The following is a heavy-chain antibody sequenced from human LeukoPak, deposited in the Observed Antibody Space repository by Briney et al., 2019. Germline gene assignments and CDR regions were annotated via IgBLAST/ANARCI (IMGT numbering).Heavy chain of an antibody. CDR3: ARDHSSGWPGGAFDI. J-gene: IGHJ3*02. V-gene: IGHV4-59*01. D-gene: IGHD6-19*01. Sequence: SETLSLTCTVSGGSISSYYWSWIRQPPGKGLEWIGYIYYSGSTNYNPSLKSRVTISVDTSKHQFSLKLSSVTAADTAVYYCARDHSSGWPGGAFDIWGQGTMVTVSS. CDR2: IYYSGST. CDR1: GGSISSYY.